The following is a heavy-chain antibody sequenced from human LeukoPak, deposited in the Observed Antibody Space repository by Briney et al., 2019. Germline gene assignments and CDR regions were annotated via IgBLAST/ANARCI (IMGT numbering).Heavy chain of an antibody. V-gene: IGHV3-48*03. Sequence: GGSLRLSCAASGFSFSSYEMNWVRQAPGKGLEWVAYISSSGSTTHYADSVKGRFTISRDNAKNSLYLQMNSLRAEDTAVYYCARAVAPHYSDSSGFDYWGQGTLVTVSS. CDR3: ARAVAPHYSDSSGFDY. CDR2: ISSSGSTT. CDR1: GFSFSSYE. J-gene: IGHJ4*02. D-gene: IGHD3-22*01.